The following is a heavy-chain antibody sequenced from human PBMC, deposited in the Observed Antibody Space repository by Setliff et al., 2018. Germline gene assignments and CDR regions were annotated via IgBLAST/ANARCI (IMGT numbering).Heavy chain of an antibody. CDR3: ARSPSSGAYWNPRPFYSDY. CDR2: SSTSGCT. Sequence: SETLSLTCSVSGASITDSYWSWIRQPPGKGLEWIGYSSTSGCTTYNPSVKSRVTISLDTSKNHFSLKLDSVTAADTALYYCARSPSSGAYWNPRPFYSDYWARGTLVTVSS. CDR1: GASITDSY. V-gene: IGHV4-4*08. D-gene: IGHD1-26*01. J-gene: IGHJ4*02.